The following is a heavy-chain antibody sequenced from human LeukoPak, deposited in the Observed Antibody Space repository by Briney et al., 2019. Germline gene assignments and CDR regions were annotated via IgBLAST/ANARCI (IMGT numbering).Heavy chain of an antibody. J-gene: IGHJ4*02. V-gene: IGHV3-74*01. CDR3: ARGQLRCPDY. CDR2: ITSDGSTT. Sequence: GGSLRLSCAASGFTGSSKYMSWVRQAPGKGLEWVSRITSDGSTTSYADSVKGRFTVSRDNAKNTLFLQMSSLRAEDTAVYYCARGQLRCPDYWGQGTLVTVSS. D-gene: IGHD4-17*01. CDR1: GFTGSSKY.